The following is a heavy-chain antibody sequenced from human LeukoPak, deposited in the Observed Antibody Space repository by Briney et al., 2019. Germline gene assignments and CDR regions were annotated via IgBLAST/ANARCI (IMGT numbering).Heavy chain of an antibody. CDR1: GFTLWRYS. Sequence: GGSLRLSCAASGFTLWRYSMNWVRQATGRGLEWGSSIEPSSTYIYYADSVKGRFPISRDIAEHSVYRKINSLRAKDTAVYYCARWGYHAYYLDYWGQGSLVTVSS. V-gene: IGHV3-21*01. CDR3: ARWGYHAYYLDY. D-gene: IGHD5-18*01. J-gene: IGHJ4*02. CDR2: IEPSSTYI.